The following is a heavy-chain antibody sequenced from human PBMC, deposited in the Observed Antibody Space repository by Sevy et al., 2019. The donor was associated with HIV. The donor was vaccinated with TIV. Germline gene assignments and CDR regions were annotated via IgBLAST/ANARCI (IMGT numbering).Heavy chain of an antibody. V-gene: IGHV3-21*01. CDR3: ARDGGGVGATFDY. J-gene: IGHJ4*02. CDR2: ISSSSSYI. D-gene: IGHD1-26*01. CDR1: GFTFSSYS. Sequence: GGSLRLSCAASGFTFSSYSMNWVRQAPGKGLEWVSSISSSSSYIYYADSVKGRFTISRDNAKNSLYLQMNSLRAEDTAVYYCARDGGGVGATFDYWGQGTLVTVSS.